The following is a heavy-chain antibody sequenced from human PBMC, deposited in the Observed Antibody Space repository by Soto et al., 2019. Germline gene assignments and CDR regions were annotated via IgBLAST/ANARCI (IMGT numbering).Heavy chain of an antibody. J-gene: IGHJ6*04. CDR3: AREGVAATYYYNGKDC. CDR1: GDSIRSYY. D-gene: IGHD2-15*01. CDR2: ISYTGST. Sequence: SETLSLTCTVSGDSIRSYYWSWIRQPPGKGLEWIGYISYTGSTHYNPSLKSRVTMSADTSKNQFSLKLSSVTTADTALYYCAREGVAATYYYNGKDCWGKGPTVTVAT. V-gene: IGHV4-59*01.